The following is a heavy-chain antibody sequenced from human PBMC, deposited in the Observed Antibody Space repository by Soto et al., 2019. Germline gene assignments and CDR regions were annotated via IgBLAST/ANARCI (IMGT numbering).Heavy chain of an antibody. CDR2: TYYRSKWYN. V-gene: IGHV6-1*01. J-gene: IGHJ4*02. CDR3: VRGIALKVAVQRDAPDRYYFDY. Sequence: SQTLSLTCAISGDSVSSNSAAWNWIRQSPSRGLEWLGRTYYRSKWYNEYAVSVKSRITIKPDTSKNQVSLKLKSVTAADTAVYYCVRGIALKVAVQRDAPDRYYFDYWGQGSLVTVSS. CDR1: GDSVSSNSAA. D-gene: IGHD3-22*01.